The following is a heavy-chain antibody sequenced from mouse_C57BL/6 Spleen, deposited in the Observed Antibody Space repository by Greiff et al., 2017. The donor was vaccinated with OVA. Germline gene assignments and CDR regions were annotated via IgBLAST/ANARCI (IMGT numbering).Heavy chain of an antibody. Sequence: QVQLKQSGAELVKPGASVKISCKASGYAFSSYWMNWVKQRPGKGLEWIGQIYPGDGDTNYNGKFKGKATLTADKSSSTAYMQLSSLTSEDSAVYFCARSEIYYYASSGDYWGQGTTLTVSS. J-gene: IGHJ2*01. V-gene: IGHV1-80*01. D-gene: IGHD1-1*01. CDR2: IYPGDGDT. CDR1: GYAFSSYW. CDR3: ARSEIYYYASSGDY.